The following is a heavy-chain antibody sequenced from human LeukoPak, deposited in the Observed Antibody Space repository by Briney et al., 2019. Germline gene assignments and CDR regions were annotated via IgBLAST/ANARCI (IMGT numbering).Heavy chain of an antibody. D-gene: IGHD3-22*01. Sequence: GASVKVSCKASGGTFSSYAISWVRQAPGQGLEWMGGIIPIFGTANYAQKLQGRVTMTTDTSTSTAYMELRSLRSDDTAVYYCARDSSGHGYFQHWGQGTLVTVSS. CDR2: IIPIFGTA. CDR1: GGTFSSYA. CDR3: ARDSSGHGYFQH. V-gene: IGHV1-69*05. J-gene: IGHJ1*01.